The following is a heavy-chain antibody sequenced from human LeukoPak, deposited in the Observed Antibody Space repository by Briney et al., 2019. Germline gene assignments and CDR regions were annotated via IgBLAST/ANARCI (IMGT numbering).Heavy chain of an antibody. CDR1: GGSFSGYY. D-gene: IGHD3-3*01. V-gene: IGHV4-34*01. CDR2: INHSGST. J-gene: IGHJ6*03. Sequence: SETLSLTCAVYGGSFSGYYWSWIRQPPGKGLEWIGEINHSGSTKYNPSLKSRVTISVDTSKNQFSLKLSSLTAADTAVYYRARGRWFLEWLPQSYYYYYYMDVWGKGTTVTVSS. CDR3: ARGRWFLEWLPQSYYYYYYMDV.